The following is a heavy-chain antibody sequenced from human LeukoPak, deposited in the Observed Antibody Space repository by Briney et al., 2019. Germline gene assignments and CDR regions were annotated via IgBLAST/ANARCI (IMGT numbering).Heavy chain of an antibody. CDR1: GFTFSSYW. J-gene: IGHJ4*02. V-gene: IGHV3-7*01. CDR3: ARDHSSGWYGTVSDY. Sequence: GGSLRLSCAASGFTFSSYWMSWVRQAPGKGLEWVANIKQDGSEKYYVDSVKGRFTISRDNAKNSLYLQMNSLRAEDTAVYYCARDHSSGWYGTVSDYWGQGTLVTVSS. CDR2: IKQDGSEK. D-gene: IGHD6-19*01.